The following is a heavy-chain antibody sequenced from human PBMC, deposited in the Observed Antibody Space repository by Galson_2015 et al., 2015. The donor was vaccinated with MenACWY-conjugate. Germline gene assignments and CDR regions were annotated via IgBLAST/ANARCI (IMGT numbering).Heavy chain of an antibody. D-gene: IGHD2-15*01. CDR2: INQDGSEK. J-gene: IGHJ4*02. V-gene: IGHV3-7*03. CDR3: ARRHCSSGSCFFDY. Sequence: SLRLSCAASGFTSSSNWMSWVRQAPGKGLEWVANINQDGSEKYYVDSMKGRFTISRDDAKNSLYLQMNSLRAEDTAVYYCARRHCSSGSCFFDYWGQGSLVTVSS. CDR1: GFTSSSNW.